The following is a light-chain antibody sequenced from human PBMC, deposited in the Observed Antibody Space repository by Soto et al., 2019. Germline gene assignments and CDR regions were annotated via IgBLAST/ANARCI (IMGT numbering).Light chain of an antibody. Sequence: QLTQSPSTLCASVGGRVTITWRASQSVRTWLAWFQQKKGKPPKLLIYKATTLESGVPSRFSGSGSGTEFSLSISRLQSEDSSIYYCQHYNNWLGTFGGGTKVDIK. CDR3: QHYNNWLGT. J-gene: IGKJ4*01. CDR1: QSVRTW. V-gene: IGKV1-5*03. CDR2: KAT.